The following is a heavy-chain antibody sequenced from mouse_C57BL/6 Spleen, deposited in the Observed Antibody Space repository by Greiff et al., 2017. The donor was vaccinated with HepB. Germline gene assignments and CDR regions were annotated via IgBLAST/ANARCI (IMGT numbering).Heavy chain of an antibody. J-gene: IGHJ1*03. CDR2: IYPVSGST. D-gene: IGHD2-4*01. CDR1: GYTFTDHI. CDR3: ARYDYDRYFDV. Sequence: QVQLKQSGAELASPGASVTLSCKASGYTFTDHIMNWVKKRPGQGLEWIGRIYPVSGSTNYNEKLKGKATFTADTSSNTAYMQLSSLTTEDSAIYYSARYDYDRYFDVWGTGTTVTVSS. V-gene: IGHV1-11*01.